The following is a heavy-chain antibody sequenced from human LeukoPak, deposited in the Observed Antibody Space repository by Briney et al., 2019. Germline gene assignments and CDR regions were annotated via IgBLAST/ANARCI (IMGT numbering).Heavy chain of an antibody. D-gene: IGHD4-11*01. CDR2: IKQDGSET. CDR1: GFSFSSYW. J-gene: IGHJ4*02. Sequence: GGSLRLSCAASGFSFSSYWMGWVRQAPGKGLEWVANIKQDGSETFYVDFVRGRFTISRDIAENSLYLQMSSLRAEDTAVYYCVREIKLDYHNFPTHFDSWGQGTLVTVSS. CDR3: VREIKLDYHNFPTHFDS. V-gene: IGHV3-7*01.